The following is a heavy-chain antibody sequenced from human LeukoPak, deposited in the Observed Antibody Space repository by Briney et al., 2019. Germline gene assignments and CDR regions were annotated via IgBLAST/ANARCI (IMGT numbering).Heavy chain of an antibody. J-gene: IGHJ4*02. D-gene: IGHD2-15*01. CDR2: IYYSGST. V-gene: IGHV4-59*11. CDR1: GGSISSHY. CDR3: ARVRIGFDY. Sequence: PSETLSLTCTVSGGSISSHYWSWIRLPPGKGLEWIGYIYYSGSTNYNPSLKSRVTISVDTSKNQFSLKLSSVTAADTAVYYCARVRIGFDYWGQGTLITVSS.